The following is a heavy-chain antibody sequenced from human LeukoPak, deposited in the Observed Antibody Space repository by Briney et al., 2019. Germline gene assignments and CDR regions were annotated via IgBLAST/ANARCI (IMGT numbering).Heavy chain of an antibody. CDR1: GFTFTNYA. CDR3: AKGRWLDC. V-gene: IGHV3-23*01. D-gene: IGHD4-23*01. CDR2: ISDSGGST. Sequence: GGSLRLSCAASGFTFTNYAMSRVRQAPGKGLEWVSAISDSGGSTYYADSVKGRFTISRDNSKNTLYLQMNSLRAEDTAVYYCAKGRWLDCWGQGTLVTVSS. J-gene: IGHJ4*02.